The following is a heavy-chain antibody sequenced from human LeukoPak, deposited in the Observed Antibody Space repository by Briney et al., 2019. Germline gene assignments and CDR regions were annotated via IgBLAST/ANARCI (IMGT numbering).Heavy chain of an antibody. CDR3: ARTYSTSSNFDY. D-gene: IGHD2-2*01. J-gene: IGHJ4*02. V-gene: IGHV4-4*09. CDR1: GGSISSYY. Sequence: PSETLSLTCTVSGGSISSYYWSWIRQPPGKGLEWIGYIYSSGSTNYNPSLKSRVTISVDTSKEQFSLKLSSVTAADTALYYCARTYSTSSNFDYRGQGTLVTVSS. CDR2: IYSSGST.